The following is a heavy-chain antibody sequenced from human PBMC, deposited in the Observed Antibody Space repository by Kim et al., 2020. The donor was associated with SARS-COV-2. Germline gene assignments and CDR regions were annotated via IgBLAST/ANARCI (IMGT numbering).Heavy chain of an antibody. CDR3: ATWTTEGWYGSERYDY. CDR2: ISSSSGYI. CDR1: GFTFSSYS. J-gene: IGHJ4*02. D-gene: IGHD4-17*01. Sequence: GGSLRLSCAASGFTFSSYSMNWVRQAPGKGLEWVSPISSSSGYIYYADSVKGRFTISRDNTKNSLYLQMNSLRAEDTAVYYCATWTTEGWYGSERYDYWGQGTLVTVSS. V-gene: IGHV3-21*01.